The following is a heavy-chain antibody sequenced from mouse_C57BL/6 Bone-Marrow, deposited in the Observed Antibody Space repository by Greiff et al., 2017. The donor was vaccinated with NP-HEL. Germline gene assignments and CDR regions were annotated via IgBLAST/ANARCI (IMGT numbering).Heavy chain of an antibody. Sequence: VMLVESGAELARPGASVKLSCKASGYTFTSYGISWVKQRTGQGLEWIGEIYPSTGGTTYNQKFKAKATLTVDKSSSTAYMQLKSLTSEDSAVYYCARGGLQDYWGQGTTLTVSS. V-gene: IGHV1-81*01. J-gene: IGHJ2*01. D-gene: IGHD3-1*01. CDR2: IYPSTGGT. CDR1: GYTFTSYG. CDR3: ARGGLQDY.